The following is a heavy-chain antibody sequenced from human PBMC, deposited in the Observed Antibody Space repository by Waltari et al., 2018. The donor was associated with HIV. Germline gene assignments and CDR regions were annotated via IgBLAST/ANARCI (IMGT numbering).Heavy chain of an antibody. CDR1: GFSFGAYA. CDR3: ARDTLNFFFGLDV. V-gene: IGHV3-48*02. CDR2: ISSTSFNI. J-gene: IGHJ6*02. Sequence: EEQLVESGGGLVHPGGSLKLSCAASGFSFGAYAMTWVRQAPGKGLEWIAYISSTSFNIKYADSVRGRFTISRDNTQNSLSLQMNNLIDEDTAKYFCARDTLNFFFGLDVWGHGTTVALSS.